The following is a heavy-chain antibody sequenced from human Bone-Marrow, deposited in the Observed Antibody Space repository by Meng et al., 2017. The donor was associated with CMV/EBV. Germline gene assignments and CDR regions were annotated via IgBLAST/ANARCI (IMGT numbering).Heavy chain of an antibody. Sequence: SVKVSCLSSGYILLGYYMHWVRQAPGQGLEWMGGIILIFGTANYAQKFQGRVTITTDESTSTAYMVLSSLRAEDTAVYYYPSGGVSHRPSIAARRGFGDWFDPWGQGTLVTVSS. CDR1: GYILLGYY. D-gene: IGHD6-6*01. V-gene: IGHV1-69*05. J-gene: IGHJ5*02. CDR2: IILIFGTA. CDR3: PSGGVSHRPSIAARRGFGDWFDP.